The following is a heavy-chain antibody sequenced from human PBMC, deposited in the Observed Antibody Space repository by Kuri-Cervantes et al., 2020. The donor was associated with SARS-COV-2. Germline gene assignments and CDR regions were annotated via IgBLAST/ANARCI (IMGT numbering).Heavy chain of an antibody. CDR3: ASEDNIMDY. D-gene: IGHD3-16*01. CDR1: GFTFSSYA. CDR2: ISYDGSNK. V-gene: IGHV3-30-3*01. Sequence: GESLKISCAASGFTFSSYAMHWVRQAPGKGLEWVAVISYDGSNKYYADSVKGRFTISRDNSKNTLYLQMNSLRAEDTAVYYCASEDNIMDYWGQEPWSPSPQ. J-gene: IGHJ4*01.